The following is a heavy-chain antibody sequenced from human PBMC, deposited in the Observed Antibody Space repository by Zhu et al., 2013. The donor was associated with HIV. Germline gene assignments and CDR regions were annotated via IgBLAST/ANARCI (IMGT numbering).Heavy chain of an antibody. Sequence: EVLVVQSGAEVTEAWGNSENLLQGFRSHPHRLLHTLGATGPWKGLEWVGLIDPEEGEAVYAQRFQGRVTITADTSRDIVYMELTSLRSEDTAIFYCATVPSSGATYTLDIWGQGTMVTVSS. J-gene: IGHJ3*02. CDR3: ATVPSSGATYTLDI. CDR2: IDPEEGEA. CDR1: SHPHRLL. V-gene: IGHV1-69-2*01. D-gene: IGHD1-26*01.